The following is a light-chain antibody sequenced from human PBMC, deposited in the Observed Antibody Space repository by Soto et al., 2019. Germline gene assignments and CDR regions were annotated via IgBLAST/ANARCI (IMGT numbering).Light chain of an antibody. Sequence: EIVLTQSPATLSLSPGERATLSCRASQSIARYLAWYQQKPGQAPRLLIYDTSNRATGIPARFSGSGSETDFTLSISSLEPEDFAVYYCQQRRSWPITFGQGTRLEIK. CDR2: DTS. CDR3: QQRRSWPIT. CDR1: QSIARY. J-gene: IGKJ5*01. V-gene: IGKV3-11*01.